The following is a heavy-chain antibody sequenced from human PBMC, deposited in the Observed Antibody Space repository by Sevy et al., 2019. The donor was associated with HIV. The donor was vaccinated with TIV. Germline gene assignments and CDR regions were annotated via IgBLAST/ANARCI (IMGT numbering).Heavy chain of an antibody. CDR2: IYYSGST. Sequence: SETLSLTCTVSGGSISSSSYYWGWIRQPPGQGLEWIGSIYYSGSTYYNPSLKSRVTISVDTSKNQFSLKLSSVTAADTAVYYCARQRKGGYGPFFDYWGQGTLVTVSS. V-gene: IGHV4-39*01. D-gene: IGHD5-18*01. J-gene: IGHJ4*02. CDR3: ARQRKGGYGPFFDY. CDR1: GGSISSSSYY.